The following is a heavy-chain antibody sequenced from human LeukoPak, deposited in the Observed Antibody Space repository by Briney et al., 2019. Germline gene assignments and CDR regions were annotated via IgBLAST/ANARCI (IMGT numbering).Heavy chain of an antibody. J-gene: IGHJ4*02. Sequence: GGSLRLSCAASGFTFSSYAMHWVRQAPGKGLEWVAVISYDGSNKYYADSVKGRFTISRDNSKNTLYLQMNSLRAEDTAVYYCARDLRGVAGDYFDYWGQGTLVTVSS. CDR3: ARDLRGVAGDYFDY. D-gene: IGHD3-10*01. V-gene: IGHV3-30-3*01. CDR1: GFTFSSYA. CDR2: ISYDGSNK.